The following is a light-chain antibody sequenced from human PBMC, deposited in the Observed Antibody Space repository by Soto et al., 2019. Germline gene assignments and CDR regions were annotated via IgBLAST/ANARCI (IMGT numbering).Light chain of an antibody. CDR3: QQYNSYPYT. CDR2: KAS. CDR1: QRVNSW. Sequence: DIQMTQSPSTLSASVGDRVAITCRASQRVNSWLAWYQQKPGKAPKLLIYKASSSETWVPSRFSGSGSGTEFTLTISSLQPDDFATYYCQQYNSYPYTFGQGTKLEIK. V-gene: IGKV1-5*03. J-gene: IGKJ2*01.